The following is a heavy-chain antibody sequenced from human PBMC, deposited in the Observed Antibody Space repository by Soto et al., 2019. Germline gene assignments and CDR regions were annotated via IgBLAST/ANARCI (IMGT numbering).Heavy chain of an antibody. J-gene: IGHJ4*02. CDR1: GDAISRSRSH. V-gene: IGHV4-39*01. D-gene: IGHD6-19*01. CDR2: LSSTVIT. CDR3: ARQMSSGLWAFDS. Sequence: KASETLSLTCKVSGDAISRSRSHWWAWIRQPPGKGLEWIGSLSSTVITTHNPSLSSRFTISVDAPNNKFSLEVTSVTAADTGFYYRARQMSSGLWAFDSWGQGTPVTVSS.